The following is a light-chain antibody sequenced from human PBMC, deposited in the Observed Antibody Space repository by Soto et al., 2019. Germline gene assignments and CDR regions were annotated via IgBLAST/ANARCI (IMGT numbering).Light chain of an antibody. V-gene: IGLV2-14*03. CDR1: SSDVGGYDY. CDR3: NSYSTSSTPLV. CDR2: DVN. Sequence: QSALTQPASVSGSPGQSITISCTGTSSDVGGYDYVSWHQQHPGKAPRLMIYDVNNRPSGVSNRFSGSKSGNTASLTISGLQAEDEADYYCNSYSTSSTPLVFGGGTKVTVL. J-gene: IGLJ2*01.